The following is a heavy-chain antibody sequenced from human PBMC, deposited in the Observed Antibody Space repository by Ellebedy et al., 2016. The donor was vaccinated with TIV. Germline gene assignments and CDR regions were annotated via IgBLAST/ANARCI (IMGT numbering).Heavy chain of an antibody. Sequence: AASVKVSCKASGFTFTSYAMHWVRQAPGQRLEWMGGINAGNGNTKYSQKFQGRVTITRDTSATTAYMELSSLRSEDTAVYYCAFGASSSSWSYWGQGTLVTVSS. D-gene: IGHD6-13*01. CDR3: AFGASSSSWSY. CDR2: INAGNGNT. CDR1: GFTFTSYA. J-gene: IGHJ4*02. V-gene: IGHV1-3*01.